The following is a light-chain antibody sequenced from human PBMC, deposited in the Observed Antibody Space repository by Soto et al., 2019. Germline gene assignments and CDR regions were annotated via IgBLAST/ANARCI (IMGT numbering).Light chain of an antibody. V-gene: IGLV2-11*01. J-gene: IGLJ1*01. CDR3: SSFAGGNIYV. Sequence: QSVLTQPRSVSGSPGQSVAISCTGTSSDVGGYNYVSWHQQHPGKAPKLIIYDVTKRPSGVPDRFSGSKSGYTASLTVSGLQAEDEADYYCSSFAGGNIYVFGTGTKVTVL. CDR1: SSDVGGYNY. CDR2: DVT.